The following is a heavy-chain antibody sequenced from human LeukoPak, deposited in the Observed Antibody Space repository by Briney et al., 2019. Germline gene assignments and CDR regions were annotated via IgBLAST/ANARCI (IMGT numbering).Heavy chain of an antibody. CDR2: IYPGDSDT. D-gene: IGHD4-17*01. CDR1: GYSLTNYC. V-gene: IGHV5-51*01. CDR3: ARPALMVSRDYYRDY. Sequence: GESLKISWQGSGYSLTNYCIGWGRPMPGKGVWLVGIIYPGDSDTKYSTSFQGQVTISADQTINTALLQWSSRKASDTAMYFCARPALMVSRDYYRDYWGQRTLVTVSS. J-gene: IGHJ4*02.